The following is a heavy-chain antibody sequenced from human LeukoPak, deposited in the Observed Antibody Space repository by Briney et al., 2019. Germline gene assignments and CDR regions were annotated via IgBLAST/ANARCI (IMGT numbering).Heavy chain of an antibody. CDR3: ARAWGYGDYDY. J-gene: IGHJ4*02. CDR2: IYYSGST. V-gene: IGHV4-61*05. CDR1: GYSISSGYY. D-gene: IGHD4-17*01. Sequence: PSETLSLTCTVSGYSISSGYYWGWIRQPPGKGLEWIAYIYYSGSTNYNPSLKSRVTISVDTSKNQFSLKLSSVTAADTAVYYCARAWGYGDYDYWGQGTLVTVSS.